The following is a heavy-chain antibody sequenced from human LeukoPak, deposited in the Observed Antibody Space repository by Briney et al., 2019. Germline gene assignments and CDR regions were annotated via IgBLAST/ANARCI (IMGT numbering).Heavy chain of an antibody. Sequence: SETLSLTCAVYGGSFSGYYWSWIRQPPGKGLEWRGEINHSGSTNYNPSLKSGVTISVETSKKQFALKRSWGTAADTAVYYCAREWRYSGYPHHWFDPWGQGTLVTVSS. CDR2: INHSGST. CDR3: AREWRYSGYPHHWFDP. V-gene: IGHV4-34*01. CDR1: GGSFSGYY. J-gene: IGHJ5*02. D-gene: IGHD5-12*01.